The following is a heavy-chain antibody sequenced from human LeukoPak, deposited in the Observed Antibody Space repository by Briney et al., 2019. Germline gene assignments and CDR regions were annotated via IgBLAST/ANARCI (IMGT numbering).Heavy chain of an antibody. CDR1: GVTFSTYA. D-gene: IGHD3-3*01. Sequence: SVKLSCKASGVTFSTYAISWVRQAPGQGLEWMGRIVPMGDITNYAQRFQGRVTITADKFTRKAYMELSSLRSEDTALYYCARESVRNWLDPWGQGTLVTVAS. V-gene: IGHV1-69*04. CDR2: IVPMGDIT. J-gene: IGHJ5*02. CDR3: ARESVRNWLDP.